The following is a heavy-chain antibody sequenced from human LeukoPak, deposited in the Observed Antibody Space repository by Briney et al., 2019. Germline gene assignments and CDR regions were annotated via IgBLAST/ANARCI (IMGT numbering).Heavy chain of an antibody. Sequence: PGGSLRLSCAASGFSFNEYSLHWVRQAPGKGLQWVALISYDGTEKYYADSVKGRFTISRDISKSKFFLQMNNLRVEDTAVFYCVREAPYCTGNKCLLPGLFDSWGQGTLVTVSP. CDR1: GFSFNEYS. CDR2: ISYDGTEK. D-gene: IGHD2-8*02. J-gene: IGHJ5*01. CDR3: VREAPYCTGNKCLLPGLFDS. V-gene: IGHV3-30-3*01.